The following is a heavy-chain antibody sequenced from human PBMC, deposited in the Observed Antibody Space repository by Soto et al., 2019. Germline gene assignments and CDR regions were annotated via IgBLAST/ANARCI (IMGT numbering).Heavy chain of an antibody. CDR1: GFTCSSYG. Sequence: GGSVRLSCAASGFTCSSYGMHWVRQAPGKGLEWVTGILYDGSDKYYADSVKGRFTISRENSKNTLYLQMNSLRTEDSAVYYCARAGRGWYEAFDSCGTGPLRTVS. D-gene: IGHD3-10*01. V-gene: IGHV3-30*03. CDR3: ARAGRGWYEAFDS. CDR2: ILYDGSDK. J-gene: IGHJ4*02.